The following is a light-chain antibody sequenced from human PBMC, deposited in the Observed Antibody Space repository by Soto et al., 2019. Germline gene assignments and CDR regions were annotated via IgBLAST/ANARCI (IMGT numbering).Light chain of an antibody. Sequence: DIVMTQSPLSLPVTPGEPASISCRSSQSLLHSNGYNYLDWYLQKLGQSPQLLIYLGSNRASGVPDRFSCSGSGTDFTLKISRVEAEDVGVYYCMQALQTLPITFGQGTRLEIK. J-gene: IGKJ5*01. CDR3: MQALQTLPIT. CDR2: LGS. V-gene: IGKV2-28*01. CDR1: QSLLHSNGYNY.